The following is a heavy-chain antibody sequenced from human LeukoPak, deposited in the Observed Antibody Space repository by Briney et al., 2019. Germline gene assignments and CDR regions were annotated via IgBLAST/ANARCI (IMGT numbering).Heavy chain of an antibody. D-gene: IGHD5-12*01. CDR1: GGTFSSYA. Sequence: GASVKVSCKASGGTFSSYAISWVRQAPGQGLEWMGGIIPIFATANYAQKFQGRVTIIADESTSTSYMELSSLRSEDTAVYYCARAWRGIVATIGVIWGQGTLVTVSS. CDR3: ARAWRGIVATIGVI. J-gene: IGHJ4*02. V-gene: IGHV1-69*13. CDR2: IIPIFATA.